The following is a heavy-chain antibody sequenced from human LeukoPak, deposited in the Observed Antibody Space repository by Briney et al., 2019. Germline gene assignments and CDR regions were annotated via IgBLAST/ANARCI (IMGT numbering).Heavy chain of an antibody. J-gene: IGHJ6*03. CDR1: GYTFSSYG. D-gene: IGHD5-12*01. V-gene: IGHV1-69*06. Sequence: ASVKVSCKASGYTFSSYGITWLRQAPGQGLEWMGGIIPIFGTGNYAQKFQARVTITADKSTSTAYMQLSSLRSDDTAVYYCASRPISGGGYEINYYYYYMDVWGKGTTVTVSS. CDR3: ASRPISGGGYEINYYYYYMDV. CDR2: IIPIFGTG.